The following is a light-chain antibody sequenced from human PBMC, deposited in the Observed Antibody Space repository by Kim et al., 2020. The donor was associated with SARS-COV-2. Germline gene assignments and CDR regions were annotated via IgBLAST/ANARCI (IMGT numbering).Light chain of an antibody. CDR1: QIINCW. Sequence: DIQMTQSPSSLSASVGDRVTITCQASQIINCWLEWYQQKPGKAPNLVIYAVSSLKSGVPSRFSGSGSGTEFTLTITSLQPDDVATYCCQQYNIYHTFGQGTKLEI. CDR3: QQYNIYHT. J-gene: IGKJ2*01. V-gene: IGKV1-5*01. CDR2: AVS.